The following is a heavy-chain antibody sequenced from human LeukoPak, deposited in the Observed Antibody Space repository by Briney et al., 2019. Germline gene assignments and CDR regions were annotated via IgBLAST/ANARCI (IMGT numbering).Heavy chain of an antibody. V-gene: IGHV4-39*07. J-gene: IGHJ3*01. D-gene: IGHD6-13*01. Sequence: SETLSLTCTVSGGSISSSSYYWGWIRQPPGKGLGWNGSIYYSGSTYYNPSLKSRVTISVDTSKNQFSLKLSSVTAADTAVYYCARVAAAPDAFDLWRQGTMVTVSS. CDR3: ARVAAAPDAFDL. CDR2: IYYSGST. CDR1: GGSISSSSYY.